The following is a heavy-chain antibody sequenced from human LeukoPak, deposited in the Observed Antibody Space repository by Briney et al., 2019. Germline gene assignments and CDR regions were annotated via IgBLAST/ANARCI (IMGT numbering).Heavy chain of an antibody. J-gene: IGHJ3*02. Sequence: PGRSLRLSCAASGFTFSSYAMHWVRQAPGKGLEWVAVISYDGSNKYYADSVKGRFTISRDNSKNTLYLQMNSLRAEDTAVYYCARDGNYYYDSSGPWGAFDIWGQGTMVTVSS. CDR2: ISYDGSNK. CDR1: GFTFSSYA. CDR3: ARDGNYYYDSSGPWGAFDI. V-gene: IGHV3-30-3*01. D-gene: IGHD3-22*01.